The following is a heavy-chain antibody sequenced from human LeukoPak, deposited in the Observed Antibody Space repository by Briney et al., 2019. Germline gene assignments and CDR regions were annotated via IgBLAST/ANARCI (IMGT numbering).Heavy chain of an antibody. CDR3: VRDGEAPGLYFDS. J-gene: IGHJ4*02. CDR2: INQDGSQT. Sequence: PGGSLRLSCAPSGFTFSSYWMIWVRQAPGKGLEWVANINQDGSQTYYVDSVKGRFTISRDNAWNSLYLQMNGLRAEDTAVYYCVRDGEAPGLYFDSCGQGTLVTVSS. CDR1: GFTFSSYW. D-gene: IGHD7-27*01. V-gene: IGHV3-7*01.